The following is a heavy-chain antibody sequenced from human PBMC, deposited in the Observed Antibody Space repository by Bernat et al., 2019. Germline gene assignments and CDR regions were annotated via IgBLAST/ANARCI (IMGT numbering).Heavy chain of an antibody. CDR3: ARSAAAGKPALSDH. V-gene: IGHV3-30-3*01. CDR1: GFTFSSYA. J-gene: IGHJ4*02. D-gene: IGHD6-13*01. CDR2: ISYDGSNK. Sequence: QVQLVESGGGVVQPGRSLRLSCAASGFTFSSYAMHWVRQAPGKGLEWVAVISYDGSNKYYADSVKGRFTISRDNSKNTLYLQMNSLRAEDTAVYYCARSAAAGKPALSDHWGQGTLVTVSS.